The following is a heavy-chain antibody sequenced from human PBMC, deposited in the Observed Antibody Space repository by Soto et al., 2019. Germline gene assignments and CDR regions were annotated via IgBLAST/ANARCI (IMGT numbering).Heavy chain of an antibody. Sequence: QVPLQQSGPALVKPSQTLSLTCAISGDSVSSNSAAWNWIRQSPSRGLEWLGRTYYRSKWYNDYAVFVKRRITTTPDTTKNHFSLQLNAVTPENTAAYYPARAYGCGGSCWAWLSWFAPWGQGTLVTVSS. CDR2: TYYRSKWYN. V-gene: IGHV6-1*01. J-gene: IGHJ5*02. D-gene: IGHD2-15*01. CDR3: ARAYGCGGSCWAWLSWFAP. CDR1: GDSVSSNSAA.